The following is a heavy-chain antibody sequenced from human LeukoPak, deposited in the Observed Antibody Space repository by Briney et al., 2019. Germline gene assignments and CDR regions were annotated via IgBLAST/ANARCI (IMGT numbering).Heavy chain of an antibody. CDR1: GGSISSYY. Sequence: SETLSLTCAVSGGSISSYYWSWIRQPPGKGLEWIGYIYYGGSTNYNPSLKSRVTISVDTSKNQFSLKLSSVTAADTAVYYCARDKYCGGDCQYAFDIWGQGTKVTVSS. D-gene: IGHD2-21*01. V-gene: IGHV4-59*01. CDR3: ARDKYCGGDCQYAFDI. J-gene: IGHJ3*02. CDR2: IYYGGST.